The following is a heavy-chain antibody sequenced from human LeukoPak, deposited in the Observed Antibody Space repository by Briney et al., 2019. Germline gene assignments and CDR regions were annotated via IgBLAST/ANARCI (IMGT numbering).Heavy chain of an antibody. CDR3: ARWYYYDSSGYPFDY. CDR2: FDPEDGET. V-gene: IGHV1-24*01. Sequence: ASVKVSCKVSGYTLTELSMHWVRQAPGKGLEWMGGFDPEDGETIYAQKFQGRVTITRDTSASTAYMELSSLRSEDTAVYYCARWYYYDSSGYPFDYWGQGTLVTVSS. D-gene: IGHD3-22*01. CDR1: GYTLTELS. J-gene: IGHJ4*02.